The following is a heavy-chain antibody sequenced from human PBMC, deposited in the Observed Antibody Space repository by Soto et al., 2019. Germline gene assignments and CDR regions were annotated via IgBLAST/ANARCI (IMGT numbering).Heavy chain of an antibody. V-gene: IGHV1-69*08. CDR1: GGTFSSHT. CDR3: ARPDFGDYWYFDL. J-gene: IGHJ2*01. CDR2: IIPALGTA. D-gene: IGHD4-17*01. Sequence: QDQLVRSGAEEKKPGSSVKVSCKASGGTFSSHTFSWVRQAPGQGLEWMGRIIPALGTATYAQKFQGRVTITADESATTVYMELNSLRSEDTAVYYCARPDFGDYWYFDLWGRGTLVTVSS.